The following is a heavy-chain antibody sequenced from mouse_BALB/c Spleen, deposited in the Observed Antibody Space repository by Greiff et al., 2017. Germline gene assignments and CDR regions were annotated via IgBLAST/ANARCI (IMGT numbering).Heavy chain of an antibody. J-gene: IGHJ3*01. D-gene: IGHD2-3*01. Sequence: VQLKESGGGLVKPGGSLKLSCAASGFTFSSYAMSWVRQTPEKRLEWVASISSGGSTYYPDSVKGRFTISRDNARNILYLQMSSLRSEDTAMYYCARGRVGGYYDWFAYWGQGTLVTVSA. V-gene: IGHV5-6-5*01. CDR1: GFTFSSYA. CDR2: ISSGGST. CDR3: ARGRVGGYYDWFAY.